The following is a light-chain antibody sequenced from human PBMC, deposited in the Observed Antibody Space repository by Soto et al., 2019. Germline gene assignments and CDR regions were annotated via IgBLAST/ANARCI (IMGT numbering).Light chain of an antibody. CDR2: GAS. CDR3: QQYGSSRWT. V-gene: IGKV3-20*01. Sequence: EIVLTQSPGTLSLSPGERATLSCRASQSVSSSYLAWYQQKPGQAPRLPIYGASSRATGIPDRFSGSGSGTDLTLTISRLEPEDFAVYYCQQYGSSRWTFGQGTKVDIK. CDR1: QSVSSSY. J-gene: IGKJ1*01.